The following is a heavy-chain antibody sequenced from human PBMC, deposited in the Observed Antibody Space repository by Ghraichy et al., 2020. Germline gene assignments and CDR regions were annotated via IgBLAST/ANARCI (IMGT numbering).Heavy chain of an antibody. CDR1: GFTFDDYG. CDR2: ISGDGGTT. D-gene: IGHD5-12*01. J-gene: IGHJ6*02. V-gene: IGHV3-43*02. CDR3: AKSFLVETITDYGMDV. Sequence: GGSLRLSCAASGFTFDDYGMHWVRQPPGKGLEWVCLISGDGGTTYYADSVKGRFTISRDNSKNSLYLQMNSLRTEDTALYYCAKSFLVETITDYGMDVWGLGTTVTVSS.